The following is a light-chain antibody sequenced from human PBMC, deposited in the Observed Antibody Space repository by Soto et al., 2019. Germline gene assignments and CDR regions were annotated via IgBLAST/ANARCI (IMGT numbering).Light chain of an antibody. CDR1: SSDVGCYNC. CDR2: EVS. V-gene: IGLV2-8*01. J-gene: IGLJ1*01. Sequence: QSALAQPPSSSGSPGQSVTISCTGTSSDVGCYNCVSWYQQHPGKAPKLMIYEVSKRTSGVPDRFSGSKSGNTASLTVSGLQAEDEADYYCNSYAGSNNLYVFGTGTKVTV. CDR3: NSYAGSNNLYV.